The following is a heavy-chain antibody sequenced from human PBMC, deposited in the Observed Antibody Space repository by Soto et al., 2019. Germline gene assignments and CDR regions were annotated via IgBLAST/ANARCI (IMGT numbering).Heavy chain of an antibody. Sequence: GASVKVSCKASGYTFTSYYMHWVRQAPGQGLEWMGWISAYNGTANYAQKFQGRVTITADESTSTAYMELSSLRSEDTAVYYCARDVEYCSGGSCWSYGMDVWGQGTTVTVSS. CDR3: ARDVEYCSGGSCWSYGMDV. D-gene: IGHD2-15*01. V-gene: IGHV1-69*13. CDR1: GYTFTSYY. CDR2: ISAYNGTA. J-gene: IGHJ6*02.